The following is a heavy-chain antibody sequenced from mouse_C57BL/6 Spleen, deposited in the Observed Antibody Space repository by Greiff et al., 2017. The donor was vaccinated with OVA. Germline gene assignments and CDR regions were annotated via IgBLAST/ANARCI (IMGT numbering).Heavy chain of an antibody. Sequence: QVQLQQPGAELVRPGSSVKLSCKASGYTFTSYWMHWVKQRPIQGLEWIGNIDPSDSETHYNQKFKDKATLTVDKSSSTAYMQLSSLTSEDSAVYYCARELRETYGYFDVWGTGTTVTVSS. D-gene: IGHD4-1*01. CDR1: GYTFTSYW. J-gene: IGHJ1*03. V-gene: IGHV1-52*01. CDR2: IDPSDSET. CDR3: ARELRETYGYFDV.